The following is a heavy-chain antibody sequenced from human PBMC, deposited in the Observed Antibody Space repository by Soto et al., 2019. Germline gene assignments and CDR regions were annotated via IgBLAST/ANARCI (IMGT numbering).Heavy chain of an antibody. V-gene: IGHV1-8*01. D-gene: IGHD6-13*01. CDR1: GYTFTSYD. J-gene: IGHJ6*02. CDR2: MNTNSDDT. CDR3: AREWSAAGHFYGMDV. Sequence: SVKVSCKHSGYTFTSYDINWVRQAPGQGLEWVGWMNTNSDDTRSAQKFRGRLTLTRDKSMRAVYMKLSNLRPDDSAVYYCAREWSAAGHFYGMDVWGQGTTVTVS.